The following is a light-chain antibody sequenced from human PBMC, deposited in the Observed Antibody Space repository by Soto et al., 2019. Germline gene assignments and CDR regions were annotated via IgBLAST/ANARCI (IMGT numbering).Light chain of an antibody. CDR2: EAS. Sequence: QSVLTQPASVSGSPGQSITISCTGTSSDVSIYNYVSWYQQHPGKAPKLMIYEASNRPSGVSNRFSGAKSGNTASLTISGLQVEDEADYYCCSYTSSTNYVFGAGTKLTVL. V-gene: IGLV2-14*01. CDR3: CSYTSSTNYV. J-gene: IGLJ1*01. CDR1: SSDVSIYNY.